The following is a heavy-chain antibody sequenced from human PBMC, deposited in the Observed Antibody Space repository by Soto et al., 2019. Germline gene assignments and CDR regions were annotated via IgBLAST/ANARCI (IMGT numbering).Heavy chain of an antibody. CDR1: GGTFSSYA. CDR3: AREGTMVRGVLLYYYYGMDV. D-gene: IGHD3-10*01. J-gene: IGHJ6*02. V-gene: IGHV1-69*01. Sequence: QVQLVQSGAEVKKPGSSVKVSCKASGGTFSSYAISWVRQAPGQGLEWMGGIIPIFGTANYAQKFQGRVTITADESTSTAYMELSSLRSEDTAVYYCAREGTMVRGVLLYYYYGMDVWGQGTTVTVSS. CDR2: IIPIFGTA.